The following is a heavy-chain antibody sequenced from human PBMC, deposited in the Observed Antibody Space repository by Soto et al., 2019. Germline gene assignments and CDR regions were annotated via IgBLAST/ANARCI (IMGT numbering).Heavy chain of an antibody. CDR3: AKDLLRPGRAYGMDA. CDR1: GFTFSSYG. J-gene: IGHJ6*02. D-gene: IGHD6-25*01. CDR2: ISYDGSNK. Sequence: QVQLVESGGGVVQPGRSLRLSCAASGFTFSSYGMHWVRQAPGKGLEWVAVISYDGSNKYYADSVKGRFTISRDNSKNPLYLQRNSLRAEDTAVYYCAKDLLRPGRAYGMDAWGQGTTVTVSS. V-gene: IGHV3-30*18.